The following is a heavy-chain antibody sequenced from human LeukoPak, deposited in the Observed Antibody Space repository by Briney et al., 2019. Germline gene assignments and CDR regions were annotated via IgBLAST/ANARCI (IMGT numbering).Heavy chain of an antibody. CDR2: IYYSGST. D-gene: IGHD6-6*01. CDR1: GGSISSGGFS. Sequence: SETLSLTCTVSGGSISSGGFSWTWIRQHPGKGLEWIGYIYYSGSTYYSPSLQSRVTISVDTSQNQFSLNLRSVTAADTAVYYCAKTGSTIAARPPDYWGQGTLVTVSS. J-gene: IGHJ4*02. V-gene: IGHV4-31*03. CDR3: AKTGSTIAARPPDY.